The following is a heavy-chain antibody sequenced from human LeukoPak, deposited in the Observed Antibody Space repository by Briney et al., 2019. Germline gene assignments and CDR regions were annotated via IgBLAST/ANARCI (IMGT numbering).Heavy chain of an antibody. J-gene: IGHJ4*02. CDR1: GFTFDDYA. CDR3: ARDGAYCGGDCYSDY. CDR2: ISWNSGST. V-gene: IGHV3-9*01. Sequence: PGGSLRLSCAASGFTFDDYAMHWVRQAPGKGLEWVSGISWNSGSTSYADSVKGRFTISRDNAKNTLYLQMNSLRAEDTAVYYCARDGAYCGGDCYSDYWGQGTLVTVSS. D-gene: IGHD2-21*02.